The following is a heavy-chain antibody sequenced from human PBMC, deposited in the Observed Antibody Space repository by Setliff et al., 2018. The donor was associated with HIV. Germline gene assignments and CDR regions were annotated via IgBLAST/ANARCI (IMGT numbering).Heavy chain of an antibody. V-gene: IGHV4-4*07. CDR2: MYYTYNT. CDR1: GGSTIGYH. CDR3: ARLGDYDSSGYSWFDY. J-gene: IGHJ4*02. D-gene: IGHD3-22*01. Sequence: PSETLSLTCSVSGGSTIGYHWNWIRQPAGKGLEWIGRMYYTYNTDYNPSLKSRVVMSIDTSKNQFSLMLSSVTAADTAVYYCARLGDYDSSGYSWFDYWGQGTLVTVSS.